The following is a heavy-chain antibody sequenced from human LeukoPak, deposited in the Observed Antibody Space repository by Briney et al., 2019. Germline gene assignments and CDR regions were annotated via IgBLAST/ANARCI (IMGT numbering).Heavy chain of an antibody. J-gene: IGHJ4*02. CDR2: ISAYNGNT. V-gene: IGHV1-69*04. Sequence: SVKVPCKASGGTFSSYAISWVRQAPGQGLEWMGWISAYNGNTNYAQKFQGRVTITADKSTSTAYMELSRLRSDDTAVYYCARELMDDILTGYRDYWGQGTLVTVSS. CDR1: GGTFSSYA. CDR3: ARELMDDILTGYRDY. D-gene: IGHD3-9*01.